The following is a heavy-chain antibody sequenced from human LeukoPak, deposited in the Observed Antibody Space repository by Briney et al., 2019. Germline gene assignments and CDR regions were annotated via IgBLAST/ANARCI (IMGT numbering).Heavy chain of an antibody. CDR3: ARGVGATRSLDY. D-gene: IGHD1-26*01. CDR2: IYTSGST. Sequence: SETLSLTCTVSGGSISSSSYYWSWIRQPAGKGLEWIGRIYTSGSTNYNPSLKSRVTMSVDTSKNQFSLKLSSVTAADTAVYYCARGVGATRSLDYWGQGTLVTVSS. CDR1: GGSISSSSYY. J-gene: IGHJ4*02. V-gene: IGHV4-61*02.